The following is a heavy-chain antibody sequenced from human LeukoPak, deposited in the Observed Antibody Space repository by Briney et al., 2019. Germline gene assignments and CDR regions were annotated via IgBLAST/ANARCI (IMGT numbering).Heavy chain of an antibody. CDR3: ARGPFDP. Sequence: GGSLRLSCAASGFTFDDYAMHWVRQAPGKGLEWVSVIYSGGSTYYADSVKGRFTISRDNSKNTLYLQMNSLRAEDTAVYYCARGPFDPWGQGTLVTVSS. J-gene: IGHJ5*02. CDR2: IYSGGST. CDR1: GFTFDDYA. V-gene: IGHV3-53*01.